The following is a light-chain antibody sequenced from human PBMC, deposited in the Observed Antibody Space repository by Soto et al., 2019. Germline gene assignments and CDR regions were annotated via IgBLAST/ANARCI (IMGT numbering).Light chain of an antibody. CDR3: QQYNTWPPYT. V-gene: IGKV3-15*01. Sequence: EIVMTQSPATLSVSPGERASLSCRASQSISSGNLAWYQQKPGQAPRLLIYGASSRATGIPRRFSGSGSGTEFTLTISSLQSEDFAVYYCQQYNTWPPYTFGQGTKLEIK. CDR1: QSISSGN. CDR2: GAS. J-gene: IGKJ2*01.